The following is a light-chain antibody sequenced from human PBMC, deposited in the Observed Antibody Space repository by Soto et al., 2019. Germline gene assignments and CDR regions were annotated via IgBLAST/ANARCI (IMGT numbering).Light chain of an antibody. CDR2: EVS. J-gene: IGLJ1*01. V-gene: IGLV2-8*01. CDR1: SSDVGGYDF. Sequence: QSALTQPPSASGSPGQSVAISCTGTSSDVGGYDFVSWYQQYPGKAPKLMIYEVSLRPSGVPDRFSGSKSGNTAFLTVSGLQAEDEADYYCSSYAGDNTYVFGTGTKVTVL. CDR3: SSYAGDNTYV.